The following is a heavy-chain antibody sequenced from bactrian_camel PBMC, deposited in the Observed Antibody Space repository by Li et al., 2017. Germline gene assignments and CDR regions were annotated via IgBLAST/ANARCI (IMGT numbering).Heavy chain of an antibody. D-gene: IGHD2*01. CDR3: SAHPVRSGSANCHLSTAFDR. Sequence: HVQLVESGGGAVQAGGSLRLSCVVSGHTYGCACVGWFSQAPGKEHEGIATINTCTRLTYYDQSVRDRITTSQDSAKDTVYLQMNTLQPEDTAMYYCSAHPVRSGSANCHLSTAFDRWGQGTQVTVS. J-gene: IGHJ4*01. V-gene: IGHV3-3*01. CDR2: INTCTRLT. CDR1: GHTYGCAC.